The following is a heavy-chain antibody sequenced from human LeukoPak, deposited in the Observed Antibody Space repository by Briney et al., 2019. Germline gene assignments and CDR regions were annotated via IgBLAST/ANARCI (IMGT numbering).Heavy chain of an antibody. CDR3: AKPVGYCGGDCYAFDY. Sequence: PGGSLRLSCAASGFTFSSYAMSWVRQAPGKGLEWVSAISGSGGSTYYADSVKGRFTISRDNSTNTLYLQMNSLRAEDTAVYYCAKPVGYCGGDCYAFDYWGQGTLVTVSS. CDR2: ISGSGGST. D-gene: IGHD2-21*02. V-gene: IGHV3-23*01. J-gene: IGHJ4*02. CDR1: GFTFSSYA.